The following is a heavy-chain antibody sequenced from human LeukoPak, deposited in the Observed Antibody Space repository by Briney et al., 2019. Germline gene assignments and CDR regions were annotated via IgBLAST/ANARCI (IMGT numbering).Heavy chain of an antibody. D-gene: IGHD4-17*01. CDR3: AAVVYGDYGNY. V-gene: IGHV1-2*06. J-gene: IGHJ4*02. CDR2: INPNSGGT. CDR1: GYTFTGYY. Sequence: GALVKVSCKASGYTFTGYYMHWVRQAPGQGLEWMGRINPNSGGTNYAQKFQGRVTMTRDTSISTAYMELSRLRSDDTAVYYCAAVVYGDYGNYWGQGTLVTVSS.